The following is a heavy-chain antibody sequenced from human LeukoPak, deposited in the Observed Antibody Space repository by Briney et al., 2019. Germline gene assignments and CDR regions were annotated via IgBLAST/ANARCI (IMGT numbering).Heavy chain of an antibody. D-gene: IGHD1-1*01. Sequence: GRSLRLSCAASGFTFSSYAMHWVRQAPGKGLEWVAVISYDGSNKYYADSVKGRFTISRDNSKNTLYLQMNSLRPEDTAVYYCARREANEEFDYWGQGTLVTVSS. CDR3: ARREANEEFDY. CDR1: GFTFSSYA. J-gene: IGHJ4*02. V-gene: IGHV3-30-3*01. CDR2: ISYDGSNK.